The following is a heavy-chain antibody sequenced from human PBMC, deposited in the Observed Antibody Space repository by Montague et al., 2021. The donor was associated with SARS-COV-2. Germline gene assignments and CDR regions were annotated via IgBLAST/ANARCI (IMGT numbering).Heavy chain of an antibody. V-gene: IGHV2-5*08. Sequence: PALVKPTQTLTLTCTVSGFSLTTAGMGVAWIRRPPGKALEWLAIIYWDDEKLYRSSLESRVSISNDSSNTRVMFTMTNMVPLDAGTYYCARRPTSLVGEPFFGFDVWGPGTLVTVSS. J-gene: IGHJ3*01. CDR1: GFSLTTAGMG. D-gene: IGHD3-10*01. CDR3: ARRPTSLVGEPFFGFDV. CDR2: IYWDDEK.